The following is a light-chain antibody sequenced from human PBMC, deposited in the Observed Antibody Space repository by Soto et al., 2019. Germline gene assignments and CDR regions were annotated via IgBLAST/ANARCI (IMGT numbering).Light chain of an antibody. Sequence: QSALTQPASVSGSPGQSITVSCTGTSSDVGGYNYVSWYQQHPGKAPKLIIYVVSVRPSGVSDRFSASKSGNTASLTISGLQAEDEADYYCSSYTVRGTIVFGGGTKVTVL. CDR2: VVS. V-gene: IGLV2-14*03. J-gene: IGLJ1*01. CDR3: SSYTVRGTIV. CDR1: SSDVGGYNY.